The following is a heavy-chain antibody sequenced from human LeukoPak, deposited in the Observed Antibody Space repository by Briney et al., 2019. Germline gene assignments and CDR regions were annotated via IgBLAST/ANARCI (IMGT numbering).Heavy chain of an antibody. V-gene: IGHV1-2*02. CDR3: ARDHYHKIHSVMVTAPDY. Sequence: ASVKVSCKASGYTFTDYYMNWVRQAPGQGLEWMGWINPNSGGTNDAQKFQGRVTMTRDTSTSTVYMELSSLRSEDTAVYYCARDHYHKIHSVMVTAPDYWGQGTLVIVSS. D-gene: IGHD2-21*02. CDR2: INPNSGGT. J-gene: IGHJ4*02. CDR1: GYTFTDYY.